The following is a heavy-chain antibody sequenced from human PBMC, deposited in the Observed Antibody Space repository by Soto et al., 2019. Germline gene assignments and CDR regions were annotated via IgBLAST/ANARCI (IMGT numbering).Heavy chain of an antibody. CDR2: IKSDGSGT. D-gene: IGHD3-22*01. Sequence: EVQLVESGGGLVQPGGSLTLSCAASGFTFSSYWMHWVRQAPGKGLVWVARIKSDGSGTIYADSVKGRLTISRDNAKNTIYVEMNRLRAADTAVYFCARGDGDYYDGNGYLGRHWGQGTLVTVSS. V-gene: IGHV3-74*01. J-gene: IGHJ4*02. CDR1: GFTFSSYW. CDR3: ARGDGDYYDGNGYLGRH.